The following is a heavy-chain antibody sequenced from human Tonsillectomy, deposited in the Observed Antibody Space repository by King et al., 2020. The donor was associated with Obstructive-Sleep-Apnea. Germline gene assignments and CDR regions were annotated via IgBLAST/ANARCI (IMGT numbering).Heavy chain of an antibody. CDR2: ISAYNGNT. CDR1: GYTFTSYG. CDR3: ARGPPVSSDVLLWFGADYYGTDV. V-gene: IGHV1-18*01. J-gene: IGHJ6*02. D-gene: IGHD3-10*01. Sequence: QLVQSGAEVKKPGASVKVSCKASGYTFTSYGISWVRQAPGQGLEWMGWISAYNGNTNYAHKLQGRGTMTTDTSTGTAYLELRSLRSDDTAVYYCARGPPVSSDVLLWFGADYYGTDVWGQGTTVTVSS.